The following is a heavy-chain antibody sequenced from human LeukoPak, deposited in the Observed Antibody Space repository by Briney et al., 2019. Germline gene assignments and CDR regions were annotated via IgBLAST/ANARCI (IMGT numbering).Heavy chain of an antibody. CDR1: GFTFSSYA. D-gene: IGHD3-22*01. CDR2: ISGSGGST. V-gene: IGHV3-23*01. J-gene: IGHJ4*02. CDR3: AKDKGRSYYDSSGYHFDY. Sequence: QAGGSLRLSCAASGFTFSSYAMSWVRQAPGKGLEWVSAISGSGGSTYYADSVKGRFTISRDNSKNTLYLQMNSLRAEDTAVYYCAKDKGRSYYDSSGYHFDYWGQGTLVTVSS.